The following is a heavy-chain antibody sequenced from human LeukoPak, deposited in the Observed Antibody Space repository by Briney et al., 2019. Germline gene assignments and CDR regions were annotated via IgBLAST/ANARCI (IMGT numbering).Heavy chain of an antibody. Sequence: GESLKISCKGSGYSFTSYWIGWVCQMPGKGLEWMGIIYPGDSDTRYSPSFQGQVTISADKSISTAYLQWSSLKASDTAMYYCARSSGVYAIPYYFDYWGQGTLATVSS. CDR2: IYPGDSDT. J-gene: IGHJ4*02. CDR3: ARSSGVYAIPYYFDY. CDR1: GYSFTSYW. V-gene: IGHV5-51*01. D-gene: IGHD2-8*01.